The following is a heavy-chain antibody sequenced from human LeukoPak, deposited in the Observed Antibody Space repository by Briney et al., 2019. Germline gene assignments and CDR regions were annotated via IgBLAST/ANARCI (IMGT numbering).Heavy chain of an antibody. Sequence: GASVKVSCKVSGYTLTELSMHWVRQAPGKGLEWMGGFDPEDGETIYAQKLQGRVTMTEDTSTSTAYMELRSLRSDDTAVYYCARIEAIAAAGMYYYYGMDVWGQGTTVTVSS. CDR3: ARIEAIAAAGMYYYYGMDV. CDR1: GYTLTELS. D-gene: IGHD6-13*01. V-gene: IGHV1-24*01. CDR2: FDPEDGET. J-gene: IGHJ6*02.